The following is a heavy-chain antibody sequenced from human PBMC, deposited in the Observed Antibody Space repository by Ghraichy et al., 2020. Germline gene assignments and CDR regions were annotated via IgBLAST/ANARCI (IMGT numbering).Heavy chain of an antibody. Sequence: ASEKVSCEATGYTFTDYYIHWVRQAPGQGLEWMGWINPNTSETNYAPRFQDRVAMTLDTSISTAYMDLKSLTSTDTAVYYCVREVTPWGQGTLVTVSS. V-gene: IGHV1-2*02. CDR1: GYTFTDYY. J-gene: IGHJ5*02. CDR3: VREVTP. D-gene: IGHD2-21*02. CDR2: INPNTSET.